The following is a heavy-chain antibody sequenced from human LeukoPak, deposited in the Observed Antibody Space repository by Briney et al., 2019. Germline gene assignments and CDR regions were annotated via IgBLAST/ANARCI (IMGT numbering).Heavy chain of an antibody. CDR1: GFTFSSYW. J-gene: IGHJ4*02. CDR2: IKQDGSEK. D-gene: IGHD6-13*01. V-gene: IGHV3-7*03. Sequence: PGGSLRLSCAASGFTFSSYWMSWVRQAPGKGLEWVANIKQDGSEKYYVDSVKGRFTISRDNAKNSLYLQMNSLRAEDTALYYCAKDIDWQQLVPDFDYWGQGTLVTVSS. CDR3: AKDIDWQQLVPDFDY.